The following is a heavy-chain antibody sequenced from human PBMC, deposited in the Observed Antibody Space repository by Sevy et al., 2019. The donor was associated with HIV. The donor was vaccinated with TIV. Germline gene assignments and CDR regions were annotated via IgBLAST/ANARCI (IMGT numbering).Heavy chain of an antibody. D-gene: IGHD1-26*01. CDR2: INTDGKII. CDR1: GFTFTSDY. CDR3: ARGSRGTFGS. V-gene: IGHV3-74*01. J-gene: IGHJ4*02. Sequence: GGSLRLSCAASGFTFTSDYMHSVRQPPGKGLVWVSHINTDGKIIRYADSVKGRFTTSRDNAKNTLYLQMNSLRAEDTAVYYCARGSRGTFGSWGQGTLVTVSS.